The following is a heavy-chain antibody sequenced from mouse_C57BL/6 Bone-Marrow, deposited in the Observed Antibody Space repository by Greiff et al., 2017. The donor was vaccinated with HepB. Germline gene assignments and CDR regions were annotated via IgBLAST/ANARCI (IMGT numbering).Heavy chain of an antibody. Sequence: DVQLQESGPGLVKPSQSLSLTCSVTGYSITSGYYWNWIRQFPGNKLEWMGYISYDGSNNYNPSLKNRISITRDTSKNQFFLKLNSVTTEDTATYYCAMMGGFAYWGQGTLVTVSA. CDR2: ISYDGSN. D-gene: IGHD2-3*01. J-gene: IGHJ3*01. V-gene: IGHV3-6*01. CDR3: AMMGGFAY. CDR1: GYSITSGYY.